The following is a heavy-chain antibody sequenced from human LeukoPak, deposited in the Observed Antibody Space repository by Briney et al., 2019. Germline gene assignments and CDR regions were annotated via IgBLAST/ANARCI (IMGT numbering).Heavy chain of an antibody. Sequence: GVSLRLSCAASGFTFSSYSMTWVRQAPQKGLEWVSDISNSGGSTYYADSVKGRFTISRDNSRNTLYLQMNSLRAEDTAVYYCAMFSYSSGYSRYFDFWGQGTLITVSS. CDR1: GFTFSSYS. CDR3: AMFSYSSGYSRYFDF. V-gene: IGHV3-23*01. J-gene: IGHJ4*02. D-gene: IGHD3-22*01. CDR2: ISNSGGST.